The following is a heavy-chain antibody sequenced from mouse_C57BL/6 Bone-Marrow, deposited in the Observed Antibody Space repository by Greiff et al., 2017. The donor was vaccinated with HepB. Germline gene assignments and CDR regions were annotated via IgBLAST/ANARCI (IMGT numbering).Heavy chain of an antibody. CDR2: INPNNGGT. CDR1: GYTFTDYY. V-gene: IGHV1-26*01. D-gene: IGHD1-1*01. CDR3: ARFPTVVDWYFGV. Sequence: EVQLQQSGPELVKPGASVKISCKASGYTFTDYYMNWVKQSHGKSLEWIGDINPNNGGTSYNQKFKGKATLTVDKSSSTAYMGLRSLTSEDSAVYYCARFPTVVDWYFGVWGTGTTVTVSS. J-gene: IGHJ1*03.